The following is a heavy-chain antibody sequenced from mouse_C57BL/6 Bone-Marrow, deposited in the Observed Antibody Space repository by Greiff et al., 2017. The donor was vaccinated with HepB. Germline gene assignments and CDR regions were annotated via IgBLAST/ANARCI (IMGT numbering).Heavy chain of an antibody. J-gene: IGHJ2*01. CDR1: GFNIKDDY. D-gene: IGHD2-3*01. CDR2: IDPENGDT. CDR3: TRGLLLL. V-gene: IGHV14-4*01. Sequence: EVMLVESGAELVRPGASVKLSCTASGFNIKDDYMHWVKQRPEQGLEWIGWIDPENGDTEYASKFQGKATITADASSNTAYLQLSSLTSEVTAVYYCTRGLLLLWGQGTTLTVSS.